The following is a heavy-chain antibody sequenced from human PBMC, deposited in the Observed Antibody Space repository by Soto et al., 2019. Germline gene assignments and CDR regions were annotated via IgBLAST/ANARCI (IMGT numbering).Heavy chain of an antibody. D-gene: IGHD3-16*01. V-gene: IGHV3-15*07. Sequence: GGSLRLSCAASGFNFTAAWMNWVRQSPGKGLEWVGRIKSKVNGGTIDYAAPVKGRFTISRNDSKNTLYLEMNSLKTEDTALYYCSADLPYWGAYAFDYWGQGTLVTVSS. J-gene: IGHJ4*02. CDR1: GFNFTAAW. CDR3: SADLPYWGAYAFDY. CDR2: IKSKVNGGTI.